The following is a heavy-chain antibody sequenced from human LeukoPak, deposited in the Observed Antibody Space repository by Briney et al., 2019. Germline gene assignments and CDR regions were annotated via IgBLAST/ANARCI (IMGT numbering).Heavy chain of an antibody. D-gene: IGHD3-22*01. J-gene: IGHJ3*02. CDR3: ASSYYYDSSGYFHFDAFDI. V-gene: IGHV1-69*05. Sequence: ASVKVSCKASGYTFSSYAISWVRQAPGQGLEWMGGIIPIFGTANYAQKFQGRVTITTDESTSTAYMDLSSLRSEDTAVYYCASSYYYDSSGYFHFDAFDIWGQGTMVTVSS. CDR1: GYTFSSYA. CDR2: IIPIFGTA.